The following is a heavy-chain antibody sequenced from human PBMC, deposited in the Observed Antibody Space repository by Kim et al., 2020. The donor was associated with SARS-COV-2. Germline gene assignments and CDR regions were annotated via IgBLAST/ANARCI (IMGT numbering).Heavy chain of an antibody. CDR1: GFTFSSYW. CDR3: ARVGSSGYYNEDFDY. Sequence: GGSLRLSCAASGFTFSSYWMHWVRQAPGKGLVWVSRINSDGSSTSYADSVKGRFTISRDNAKNTLYLQMNSLRAEDTAVYYCARVGSSGYYNEDFDYWGQGTLVTVSS. CDR2: INSDGSST. D-gene: IGHD3-22*01. V-gene: IGHV3-74*01. J-gene: IGHJ4*02.